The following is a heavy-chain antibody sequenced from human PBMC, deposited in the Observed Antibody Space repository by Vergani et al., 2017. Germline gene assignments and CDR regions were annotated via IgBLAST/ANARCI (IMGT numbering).Heavy chain of an antibody. CDR3: AKDRIQLWFQLIDY. V-gene: IGHV3-23*01. CDR1: GFTFSSYA. J-gene: IGHJ4*02. D-gene: IGHD5-18*01. Sequence: EVQLLESGGGLVQPGGSLRLSCAASGFTFSSYAMSWVRQAPGEGLEWVSAISGSGGSTYYADPVKGRFTISRDNSKNTLYLQMNSLRAEDTAVYYCAKDRIQLWFQLIDYWGQGTLVTVAS. CDR2: ISGSGGST.